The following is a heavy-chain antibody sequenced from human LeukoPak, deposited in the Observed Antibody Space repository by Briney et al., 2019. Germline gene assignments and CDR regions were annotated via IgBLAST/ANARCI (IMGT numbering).Heavy chain of an antibody. CDR1: GYSFTSYW. D-gene: IGHD6-19*01. J-gene: IGHJ4*02. CDR2: IYPGDSDT. Sequence: GESLKISCKGSGYSFTSYWIGWVRQMPGKGLEWMGIIYPGDSDTRYSPSFQGQVTMSADKSISTAYLQWSSLKASDTAMYYCVRHKVGIEVAGTLPLDYWGQETLVTVSS. V-gene: IGHV5-51*01. CDR3: VRHKVGIEVAGTLPLDY.